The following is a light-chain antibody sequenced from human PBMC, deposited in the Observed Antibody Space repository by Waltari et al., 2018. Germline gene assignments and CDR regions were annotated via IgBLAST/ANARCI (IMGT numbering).Light chain of an antibody. V-gene: IGLV1-40*01. Sequence: QSVLTQPASVSGAPGQRVTISCTGTSSNTGAGYDGHWYQQLAGTAPKLLIFSSVNRPSGVPDRFSASKSGTSASLVITGLQADDEADYYCQSFDTSLSGFVIFGGGTKVAVL. CDR1: SSNTGAGYD. CDR3: QSFDTSLSGFVI. CDR2: SSV. J-gene: IGLJ2*01.